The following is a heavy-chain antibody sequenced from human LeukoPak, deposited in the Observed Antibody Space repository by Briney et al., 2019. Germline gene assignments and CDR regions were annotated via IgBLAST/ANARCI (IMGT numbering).Heavy chain of an antibody. J-gene: IGHJ4*02. CDR1: GFTFSSYV. CDR2: ISYDGSNE. Sequence: PGGSLRLSCAASGFTFSSYVMHWVRQAPGKGLEWVAIISYDGSNEYYADSVKGRFTISRDNSKNTLYLQMNSLRAADTAMYYCARDILVTSGNYGSSYYFDYWGQGTLVTVSS. V-gene: IGHV3-30*04. CDR3: ARDILVTSGNYGSSYYFDY. D-gene: IGHD1-26*01.